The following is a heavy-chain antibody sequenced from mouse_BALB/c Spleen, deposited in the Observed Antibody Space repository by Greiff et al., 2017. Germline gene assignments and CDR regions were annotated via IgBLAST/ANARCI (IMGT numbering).Heavy chain of an antibody. CDR3: ARHNDYYRYDEAMDY. CDR2: ISSGGSYT. V-gene: IGHV5-6*02. J-gene: IGHJ4*01. Sequence: DVMLVESGGDLVKPGGSLKLSCAASGFTFSSYGMSWVRQTPDKRLEWVATISSGGSYTYYPDSVKGRFTISRDNAKNTLYLQMSSLKSEDTAMYYCARHNDYYRYDEAMDYWGQGTSVTVSS. CDR1: GFTFSSYG. D-gene: IGHD2-14*01.